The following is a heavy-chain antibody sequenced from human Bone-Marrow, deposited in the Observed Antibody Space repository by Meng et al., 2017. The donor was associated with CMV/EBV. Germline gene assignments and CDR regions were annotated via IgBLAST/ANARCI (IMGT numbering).Heavy chain of an antibody. CDR3: ASVGRRYCSGGSCSHFDY. J-gene: IGHJ4*03. Sequence: GGSLRLSCAASGFTFSSYAMHWVRQAPGKGLEWVSYISSSGSTIYYADSVKGRFTISRDNAKNSLYLQMNSLRAEDTAVYYCASVGRRYCSGGSCSHFDYWGHGTLVTVSS. D-gene: IGHD2-15*01. V-gene: IGHV3-48*04. CDR1: GFTFSSYA. CDR2: ISSSGSTI.